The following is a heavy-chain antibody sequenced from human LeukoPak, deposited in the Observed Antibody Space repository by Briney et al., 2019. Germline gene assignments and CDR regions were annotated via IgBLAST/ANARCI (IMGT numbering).Heavy chain of an antibody. D-gene: IGHD3-10*01. J-gene: IGHJ6*02. CDR3: AKGVSGTNFGMDV. Sequence: GESLKISCKGSGYSFINYWIAWVRQMPGKGLEWIGIIYPADSDTRYSPSFQGQVTISADKSISTAYLQWSSLKASDSAMYYCAKGVSGTNFGMDVWGQGTTVIVS. V-gene: IGHV5-51*01. CDR1: GYSFINYW. CDR2: IYPADSDT.